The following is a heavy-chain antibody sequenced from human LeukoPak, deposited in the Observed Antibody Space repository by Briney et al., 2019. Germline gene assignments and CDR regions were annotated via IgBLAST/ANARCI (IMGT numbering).Heavy chain of an antibody. CDR3: AREFAHFTGYYYYGMDV. V-gene: IGHV1-69*13. Sequence: GASVEVSCKASGYTFTSYGISWVRQAPGQGLEWMGGIIPIFGTANYAQRFQGRVTITADESTSTAYMELSSLRSEDTAVYYCAREFAHFTGYYYYGMDVWGQGTTVTVSS. CDR1: GYTFTSYG. CDR2: IIPIFGTA. J-gene: IGHJ6*02. D-gene: IGHD2-21*01.